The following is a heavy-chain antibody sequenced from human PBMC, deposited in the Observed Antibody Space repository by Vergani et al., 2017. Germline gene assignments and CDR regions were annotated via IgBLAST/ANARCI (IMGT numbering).Heavy chain of an antibody. CDR3: ARDGGEYDKDALDV. CDR1: GGSFSTGGQS. J-gene: IGHJ3*01. D-gene: IGHD2-21*01. CDR2: IYTSGAT. Sequence: QVQLQESGPGLVKLSQTLSLTCTVSGGSFSTGGQSWTWLRQSAGKGLEWIGRIYTSGATNYNPSLRSRAIMSVDASKKHFSLKLTSVTAADTAVYYCARDGGEYDKDALDVWGQGTKVTVTS. V-gene: IGHV4-61*02.